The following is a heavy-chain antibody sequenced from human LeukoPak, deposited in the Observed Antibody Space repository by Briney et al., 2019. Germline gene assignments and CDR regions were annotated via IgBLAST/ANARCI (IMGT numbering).Heavy chain of an antibody. CDR2: ISGSGGAT. CDR3: AKGKADMTVDWLDP. Sequence: GGSLRLSCAASGFAFSTYAICWVRQGPGRALEWVSTISGSGGATFYAGSVQGRFTVSRDNSKNILYLQMNSLRVEDTAVYYCAKGKADMTVDWLDPWGQGTLVTVSS. CDR1: GFAFSTYA. V-gene: IGHV3-23*01. D-gene: IGHD3-22*01. J-gene: IGHJ5*02.